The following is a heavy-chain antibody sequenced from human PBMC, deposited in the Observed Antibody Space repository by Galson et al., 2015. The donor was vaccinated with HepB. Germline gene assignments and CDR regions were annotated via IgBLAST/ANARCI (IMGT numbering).Heavy chain of an antibody. CDR1: DYTFTSYG. V-gene: IGHV1-18*01. Sequence: SVKVSCKASDYTFTSYGISWVRQAPGQGLEWMGWVSTYNGNTNYAQKLQGRVTMTTDTSTSTAYMELRSLRSDDTAVYYCARDRFFEWQRKKYQYYYMDIWGKGTTFTVS. D-gene: IGHD3-3*01. CDR2: VSTYNGNT. CDR3: ARDRFFEWQRKKYQYYYMDI. J-gene: IGHJ6*03.